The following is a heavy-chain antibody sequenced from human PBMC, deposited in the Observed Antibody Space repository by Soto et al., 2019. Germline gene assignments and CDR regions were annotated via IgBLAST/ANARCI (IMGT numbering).Heavy chain of an antibody. Sequence: QVQLMQSGAEVKKPGASVRVSCVASGYTFTRYYMHWVRQAPGQGLEWLGVIKLSGGSTTYAQRFQGRVTVTRDTSTSTVYMELRSLRSEDTAVYHCAREGNSYSGMDVWGQGTTVTVS. V-gene: IGHV1-46*01. CDR1: GYTFTRYY. CDR2: IKLSGGST. CDR3: AREGNSYSGMDV. J-gene: IGHJ6*02.